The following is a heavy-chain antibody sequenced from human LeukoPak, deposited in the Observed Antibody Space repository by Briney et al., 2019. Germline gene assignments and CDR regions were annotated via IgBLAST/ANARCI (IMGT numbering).Heavy chain of an antibody. CDR1: GFTFTDHY. Sequence: ASVKVSCKASGFTFTDHYMHWVRQAPGQGLKWMGWINGKRGDTNYAQNFQDRVTMTRDTSTSTVYMELSRLRSDDTAVYYCGRDFRDSLDYWGQGTLVTVSS. CDR3: GRDFRDSLDY. V-gene: IGHV1-2*02. CDR2: INGKRGDT. J-gene: IGHJ4*02.